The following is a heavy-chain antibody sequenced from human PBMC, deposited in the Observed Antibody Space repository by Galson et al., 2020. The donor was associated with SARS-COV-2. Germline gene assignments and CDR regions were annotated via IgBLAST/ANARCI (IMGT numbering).Heavy chain of an antibody. CDR3: ARDLNVAAAGTVGMDV. CDR1: GGSISSGGYY. D-gene: IGHD6-13*01. J-gene: IGHJ6*02. Sequence: ETSETLSLTCTVSGGSISSGGYYWSWIRQHPGKGLEWIGYIYYSGSTYYNPSLKSRVTISVDTSKNQFSLKLSSVTAADTAVYYCARDLNVAAAGTVGMDVWGQGTTVTVSS. CDR2: IYYSGST. V-gene: IGHV4-31*03.